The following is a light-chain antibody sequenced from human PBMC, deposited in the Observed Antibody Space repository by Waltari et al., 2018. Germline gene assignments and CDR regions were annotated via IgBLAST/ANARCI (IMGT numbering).Light chain of an antibody. CDR2: GAS. CDR1: QSVLYGPNMKNY. CDR3: QEYYTDSLT. J-gene: IGKJ4*01. Sequence: DIVMTQSPDSLTVSLGERATIDCNSSQSVLYGPNMKNYIAWYQLKSGQPPKLLIPGASTRESGVPDRFSGSGSGTEFTLTISDLQAEDVAVYYCQEYYTDSLTFGGGTKVEIK. V-gene: IGKV4-1*01.